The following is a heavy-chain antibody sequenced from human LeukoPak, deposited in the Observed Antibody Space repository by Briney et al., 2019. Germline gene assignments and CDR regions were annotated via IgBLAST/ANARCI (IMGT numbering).Heavy chain of an antibody. J-gene: IGHJ4*02. CDR2: IYYSGST. D-gene: IGHD6-13*01. CDR1: GGSISSYY. Sequence: SETLSLTCTVSGGSISSYYWSWIRQHPGKGLEWIGYIYYSGSTYYNPSLKSRVTISVDTSKNQFSLKLSSVTAADTAVYYCARCEIAAAGSFDYWGQGTLVTVSS. CDR3: ARCEIAAAGSFDY. V-gene: IGHV4-59*06.